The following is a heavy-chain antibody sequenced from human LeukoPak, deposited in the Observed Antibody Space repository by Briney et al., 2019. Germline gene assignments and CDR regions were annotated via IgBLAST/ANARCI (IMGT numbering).Heavy chain of an antibody. V-gene: IGHV4-34*09. CDR3: ARDAHYYDSSGYATSVFDY. CDR1: GGSFSGYY. J-gene: IGHJ4*02. D-gene: IGHD3-22*01. Sequence: PSETLSLTCAVYGGSFSGYYWSWIRQPPGKGLEWIGEINHSGSTYYNPSLKSRVTISVDTSKNQFSLKLSSVTAADTAVYYCARDAHYYDSSGYATSVFDYWGQGTLVTVSS. CDR2: INHSGST.